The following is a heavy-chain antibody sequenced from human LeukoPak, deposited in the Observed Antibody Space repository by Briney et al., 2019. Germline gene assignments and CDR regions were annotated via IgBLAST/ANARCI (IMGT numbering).Heavy chain of an antibody. D-gene: IGHD3-10*01. CDR1: GYIFTNYG. CDR3: VRDSDHAPDY. J-gene: IGHJ4*02. V-gene: IGHV1-18*01. CDR2: INVYNGHT. Sequence: ASVKVSCKTSGYIFTNYGVSWVRQVPGQGLEWMGWINVYNGHTIYAQEFQGRVTLTTDTSTSTAHMDLRSLRSDDTAVYYCVRDSDHAPDYWGQGTLVTVSS.